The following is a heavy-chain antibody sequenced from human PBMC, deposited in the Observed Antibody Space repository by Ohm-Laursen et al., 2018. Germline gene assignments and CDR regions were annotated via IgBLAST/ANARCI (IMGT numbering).Heavy chain of an antibody. CDR1: GGSISGYY. J-gene: IGHJ1*01. D-gene: IGHD3-16*01. CDR2: IYYSGTT. Sequence: SDTLSLTCTVSGGSISGYYWSWIRQPPGKGLEWIGKIYYSGTTQYNPSLKSRATISVDAPKHQLSLKLTSAPAADTAVYYCASHYYDASSYFQHWGQGTLVTVSS. CDR3: ASHYYDASSYFQH. V-gene: IGHV4-59*08.